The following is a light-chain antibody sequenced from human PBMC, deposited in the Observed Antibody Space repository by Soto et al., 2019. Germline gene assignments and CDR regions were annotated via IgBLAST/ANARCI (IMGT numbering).Light chain of an antibody. CDR2: DVS. V-gene: IGLV2-11*01. Sequence: QSVLAQPRSVSGSPGQSVTISCTGTSSDVGGYNYVSWYQQHPGKAPKLMIYDVSKRPSGVPDRFSGSKSLNTASLTISGLQAEDEAEYYCSSYTSSTTLPFVFGTGTKVTVL. CDR3: SSYTSSTTLPFV. CDR1: SSDVGGYNY. J-gene: IGLJ1*01.